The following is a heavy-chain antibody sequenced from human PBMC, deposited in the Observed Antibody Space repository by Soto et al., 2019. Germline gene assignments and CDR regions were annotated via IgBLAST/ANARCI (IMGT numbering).Heavy chain of an antibody. CDR2: ISAGGSNT. CDR1: GFSFSNYA. CDR3: AKEYSTSFDY. Sequence: GGSLRLSCAASGFSFSNYAMNWVRQAPGRGLEWVSAISAGGSNTNYADSVKGRFTISSDNSKNTLYLQMNGLRADDTAVYYCAKEYSTSFDYWGQGTPVTVSS. D-gene: IGHD6-6*01. J-gene: IGHJ4*02. V-gene: IGHV3-23*01.